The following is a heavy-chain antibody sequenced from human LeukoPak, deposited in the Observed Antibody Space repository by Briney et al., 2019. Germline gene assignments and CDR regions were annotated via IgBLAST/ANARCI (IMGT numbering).Heavy chain of an antibody. CDR2: ISTYNGNR. J-gene: IGHJ3*02. CDR1: DYTFTNDG. V-gene: IGHV1-18*01. D-gene: IGHD7-27*01. Sequence: ASVKVSCKASDYTFTNDGISWVRQAPGQGLEWMGWISTYNGNREYARKFQGRVTMTRNTSISTAYMELSSLRSEDTAVYYCARDLGIGAFDIWGQGTMVTVSS. CDR3: ARDLGIGAFDI.